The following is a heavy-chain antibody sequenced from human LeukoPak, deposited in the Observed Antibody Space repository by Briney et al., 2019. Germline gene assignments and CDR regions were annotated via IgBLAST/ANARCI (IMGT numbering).Heavy chain of an antibody. CDR2: IYPGDSDT. D-gene: IGHD2-2*01. J-gene: IGHJ4*02. V-gene: IGHV5-51*01. CDR3: ARQAYCSSTSCLKLDY. CDR1: GYSFTNYW. Sequence: GESLKISCKGSGYSFTNYWIGWVRQLPGKGLEWMGIIYPGDSDTRYSPSFQGQVTISADKSISTAYLQWSSLKASDTAMYYCARQAYCSSTSCLKLDYWGQGTLVTVSS.